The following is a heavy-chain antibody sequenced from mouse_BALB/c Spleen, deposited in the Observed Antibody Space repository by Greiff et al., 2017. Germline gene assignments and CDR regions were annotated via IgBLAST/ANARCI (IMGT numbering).Heavy chain of an antibody. Sequence: EVKVVESGGALLRPGGSRKLSCAPPGFTFSAFGLHWFRRAPERGLEWVAYISGGSSTIYYADTVKGRFTISRDNPKNTLFLQMTSLRSEDTAMYYCARSSMITTPFDYWGQGTTLTVSS. D-gene: IGHD2-4*01. CDR2: ISGGSSTI. J-gene: IGHJ2*01. CDR3: ARSSMITTPFDY. CDR1: GFTFSAFG. V-gene: IGHV5-17*02.